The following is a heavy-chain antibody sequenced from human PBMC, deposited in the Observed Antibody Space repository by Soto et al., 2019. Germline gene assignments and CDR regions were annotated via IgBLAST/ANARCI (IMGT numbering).Heavy chain of an antibody. V-gene: IGHV1-69*01. CDR3: ARPASGGLRPTGYAFDI. J-gene: IGHJ3*02. CDR1: GGTFSSYA. D-gene: IGHD5-12*01. CDR2: IIPIFGTA. Sequence: QVQLVQSGAEVKKPGSSVKVSCKASGGTFSSYAISWVRQAPGQGLEWMGGIIPIFGTANYAQKFQGRVTITADESTSTAYMELSSLRSEATAAYYCARPASGGLRPTGYAFDIWGQGTMVTVSS.